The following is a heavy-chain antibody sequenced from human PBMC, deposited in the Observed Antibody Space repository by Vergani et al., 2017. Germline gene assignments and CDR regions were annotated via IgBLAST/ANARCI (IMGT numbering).Heavy chain of an antibody. V-gene: IGHV4-4*07. J-gene: IGHJ6*03. CDR3: ARERSSSSYGYYYYYMDV. CDR2: IYTSGST. D-gene: IGHD6-6*01. CDR1: GGSISSYY. Sequence: QVQLQESGPGLVKPSETLSLTCTVSGGSISSYYWSWIRQPAGKGLEWIGRIYTSGSTNYNPSLKSRGTMSVDTSKNQFSLKLSSVTAAEPAVYYCARERSSSSYGYYYYYMDVWGKGTTVTVSS.